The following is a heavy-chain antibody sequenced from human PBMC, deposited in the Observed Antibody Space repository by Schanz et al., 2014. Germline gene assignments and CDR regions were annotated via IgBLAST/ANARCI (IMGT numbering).Heavy chain of an antibody. CDR3: SRDLISSGWDG. CDR1: GFTFTNLG. J-gene: IGHJ4*02. V-gene: IGHV3-7*03. D-gene: IGHD6-19*01. Sequence: VQLVESGGGVVQPGGSLRLSCAASGFTFTNLGMHWVRRAPGKGLEWVANIKQDGSEKYYVDSVKGRFTISRDNAKNSLYLQMNSLRVEATAVYYCSRDLISSGWDGWGQGTLVTVSS. CDR2: IKQDGSEK.